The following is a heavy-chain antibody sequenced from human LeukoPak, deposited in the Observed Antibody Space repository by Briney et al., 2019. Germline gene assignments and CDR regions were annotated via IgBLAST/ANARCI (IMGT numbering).Heavy chain of an antibody. D-gene: IGHD5-18*01. CDR1: GYTFTNYY. J-gene: IGHJ6*03. V-gene: IGHV1-46*01. Sequence: GASVKVSCKASGYTFTNYYMHWVRQAPGQGLEWLGLITPSGGSTWYAQKFQGRVTMTRDTSTSTAYMELRSLRSDDTAVYYCARALGYSYGRSDNYYYYMDVWGKGTTVTVSS. CDR3: ARALGYSYGRSDNYYYYMDV. CDR2: ITPSGGST.